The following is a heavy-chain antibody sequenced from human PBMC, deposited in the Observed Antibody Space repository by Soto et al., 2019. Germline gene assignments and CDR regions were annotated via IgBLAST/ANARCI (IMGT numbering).Heavy chain of an antibody. CDR2: ISYDGSNK. CDR3: ASHLLRYFDWLPPGY. J-gene: IGHJ4*02. D-gene: IGHD3-9*01. V-gene: IGHV3-30*03. CDR1: GFTFSSYG. Sequence: QVQLVESGGGVVQPGRSLRLSCAASGFTFSSYGMHWVRQAPGKGLEWVAVISYDGSNKYYADSVKGRFTISRDNSKNTLYLQMNNLRAEDTAVYYCASHLLRYFDWLPPGYWGQGTLVTVSS.